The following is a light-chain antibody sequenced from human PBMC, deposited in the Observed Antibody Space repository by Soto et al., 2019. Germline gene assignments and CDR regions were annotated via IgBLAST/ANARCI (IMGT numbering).Light chain of an antibody. V-gene: IGLV2-14*01. CDR3: NAYTSRSSGV. CDR1: SSDVGGYHY. CDR2: DVF. J-gene: IGLJ1*01. Sequence: QSVLTQPASVSGSPGQSITISCTGTSSDVGGYHYVSWYQPHPGKAPKLMIYDVFNRPSGVSKRLSGSKSGNTASLTISGLQAEDEADYYCNAYTSRSSGVFGTGTKVTV.